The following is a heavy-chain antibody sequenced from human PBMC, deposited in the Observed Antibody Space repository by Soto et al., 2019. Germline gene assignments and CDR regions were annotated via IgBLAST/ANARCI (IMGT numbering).Heavy chain of an antibody. Sequence: SETLSLTCTVSGGSISSYYWSWIRQPPGKGLEWIGYIYYSGSTNYNPSLKSRVTISVDRSKNQFSLKLTSVTAADTAVYYCARDKITGLFDYWGQGTLVTVSS. V-gene: IGHV4-59*12. J-gene: IGHJ4*02. CDR1: GGSISSYY. CDR3: ARDKITGLFDY. D-gene: IGHD2-8*02. CDR2: IYYSGST.